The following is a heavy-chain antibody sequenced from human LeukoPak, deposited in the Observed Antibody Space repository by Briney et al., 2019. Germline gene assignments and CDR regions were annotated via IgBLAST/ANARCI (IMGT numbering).Heavy chain of an antibody. Sequence: SVKVSCKASGGTFSSYAISWVRQAPGQGLEWMGRIIPIFGTANYAQKFQGRVTITTDESTSTAYMELSSLRSEDTAVYYCASGMFSGYGDYGPRYYFDYWGQGTLVTVSS. CDR1: GGTFSSYA. CDR2: IIPIFGTA. J-gene: IGHJ4*02. V-gene: IGHV1-69*05. CDR3: ASGMFSGYGDYGPRYYFDY. D-gene: IGHD4-17*01.